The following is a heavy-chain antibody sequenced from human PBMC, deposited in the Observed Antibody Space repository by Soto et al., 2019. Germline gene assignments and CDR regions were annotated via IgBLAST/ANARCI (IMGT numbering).Heavy chain of an antibody. CDR2: VRSKTYDGAA. Sequence: GGSLRIGCAFSGFTSDDFALAWVRQAPGKGLEWLGLVRSKTYDGAAKYAASVKGRFTISRDESTSTAFLQMNRLKTEDTAVYYCTRDGDFYGFDVWGQGTTVTVSS. D-gene: IGHD3-3*01. CDR1: GFTSDDFA. J-gene: IGHJ6*02. CDR3: TRDGDFYGFDV. V-gene: IGHV3-49*04.